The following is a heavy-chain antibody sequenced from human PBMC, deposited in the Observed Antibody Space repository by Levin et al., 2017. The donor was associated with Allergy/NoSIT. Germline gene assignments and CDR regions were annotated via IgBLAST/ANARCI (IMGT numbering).Heavy chain of an antibody. CDR3: AYGSGSYYYYYGLDV. D-gene: IGHD3-10*01. V-gene: IGHV3-48*01. J-gene: IGHJ6*02. CDR2: ISSSSSTI. CDR1: GFTFSSYS. Sequence: LTCAASGFTFSSYSMNWVRQAPGKGLEWVSYISSSSSTIYYADPVKGRFTISRDNAKNSLYLQMNSLRAEDTAVYYCAYGSGSYYYYYGLDVWGQGTTVTVSS.